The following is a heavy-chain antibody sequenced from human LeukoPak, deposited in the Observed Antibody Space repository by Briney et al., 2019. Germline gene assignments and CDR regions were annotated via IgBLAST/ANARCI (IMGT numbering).Heavy chain of an antibody. J-gene: IGHJ5*02. CDR2: SYYSGIT. D-gene: IGHD3-10*01. CDR1: GGSISSYY. Sequence: SETLSLTCTVSGGSISSYYWSWIRQPPGKGQEWIGYSYYSGITNYNPSLKSRVTISVDTSKNQFSLKLSSVTAADTAVYYCARVGYYGSGSYVRFDPWGQGTLVTVSS. CDR3: ARVGYYGSGSYVRFDP. V-gene: IGHV4-59*01.